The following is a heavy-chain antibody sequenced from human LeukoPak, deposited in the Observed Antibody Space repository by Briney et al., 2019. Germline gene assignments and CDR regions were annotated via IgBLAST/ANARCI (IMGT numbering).Heavy chain of an antibody. CDR1: GGSISGYY. V-gene: IGHV4-59*08. CDR3: ARHLRAVAGGRYFDY. D-gene: IGHD6-19*01. Sequence: PSETLSLTCTVSGGSISGYYWRWIPQPPGKGLEWIGSIYHNGGTNYNPSLQSRLTISVDTSKTQFSLKLSSVTAADTAVYYCARHLRAVAGGRYFDYWGQGTQVTVSS. CDR2: IYHNGGT. J-gene: IGHJ4*02.